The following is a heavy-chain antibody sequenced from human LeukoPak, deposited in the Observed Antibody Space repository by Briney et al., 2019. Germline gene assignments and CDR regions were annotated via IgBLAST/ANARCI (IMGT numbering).Heavy chain of an antibody. CDR2: ISYDGSNK. V-gene: IGHV3-30*04. CDR1: GFTFSSCA. D-gene: IGHD2-2*01. CDR3: ARVVRNIVVVPAAIRGGYFDY. J-gene: IGHJ4*02. Sequence: GGSLRLSCAASGFTFSSCAMHWVRQAPGKGLEWVAVISYDGSNKYYADSVKGRFTISRDNFKNTLYLQMNSLRAEDTAVYYCARVVRNIVVVPAAIRGGYFDYWGQGTLVTVSS.